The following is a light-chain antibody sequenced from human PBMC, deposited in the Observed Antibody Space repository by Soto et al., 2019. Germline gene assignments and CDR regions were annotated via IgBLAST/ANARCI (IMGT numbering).Light chain of an antibody. CDR3: SSCTGSSSLV. Sequence: QSALTQPASVSGSPGRSITISCTGSSSDIGACNYVSWYQQHPGKAPKLIIFEVYNRPSGVSDRFSGSKSGNSASLTISGLQADDQAYYSCSSCTGSSSLVFGGGTQLTVL. CDR2: EVY. CDR1: SSDIGACNY. J-gene: IGLJ2*01. V-gene: IGLV2-14*01.